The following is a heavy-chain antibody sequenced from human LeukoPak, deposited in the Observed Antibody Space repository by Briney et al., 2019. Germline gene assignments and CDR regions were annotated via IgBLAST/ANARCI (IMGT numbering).Heavy chain of an antibody. CDR1: GFPFANYG. D-gene: IGHD6-19*01. Sequence: ASVKVSCKASGFPFANYGFTWVRQAPGQGLEWMGWISTYNGKTNYAQKLQGRVTMPRDMSTNTVYMELSSLRSEDTAGYYCARRGIAVAGIDYWGQGTLVTVSS. CDR2: ISTYNGKT. CDR3: ARRGIAVAGIDY. J-gene: IGHJ4*02. V-gene: IGHV1-18*01.